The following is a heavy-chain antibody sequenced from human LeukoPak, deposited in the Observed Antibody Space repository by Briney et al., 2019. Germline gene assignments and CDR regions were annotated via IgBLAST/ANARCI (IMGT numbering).Heavy chain of an antibody. CDR2: FDPEDGET. D-gene: IGHD5-18*01. CDR1: GYTLTELS. V-gene: IGHV1-24*01. CDR3: ATMIGIQLWSPFDY. J-gene: IGHJ4*02. Sequence: ASVKVSCKVSGYTLTELSMHWVRQAPGKGLEWMGGFDPEDGETIYAQKSQGRVTMTEDTSTDTAYMELSSLRSEDTAVYYCATMIGIQLWSPFDYWGQGTLVTVSS.